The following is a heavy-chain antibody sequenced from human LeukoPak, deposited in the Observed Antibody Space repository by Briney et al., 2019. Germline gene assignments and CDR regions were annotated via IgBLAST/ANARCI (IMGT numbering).Heavy chain of an antibody. V-gene: IGHV5-51*01. CDR1: GYSFTNYW. D-gene: IGHD7-27*01. CDR3: ARRELGILYYFDY. Sequence: GESLKISCKGSGYSFTNYWIGWVRQMPGKGLEWMGIIYPSDSDTTYSPSFQGQVTISADKSISTAYLQWSSLKASDTAMYYCARRELGILYYFDYWGRGTLVTVSS. CDR2: IYPSDSDT. J-gene: IGHJ4*02.